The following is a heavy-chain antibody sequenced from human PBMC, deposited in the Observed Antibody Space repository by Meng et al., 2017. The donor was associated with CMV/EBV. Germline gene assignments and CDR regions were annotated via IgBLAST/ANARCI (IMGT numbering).Heavy chain of an antibody. D-gene: IGHD3-3*01. J-gene: IGHJ6*02. V-gene: IGHV4-39*07. CDR3: ARDGQTNDFWSGQYYYYYYGMDV. CDR2: IYYSGST. CDR1: GGSISSSSYY. Sequence: SETLSLTCTVSGGSISSSSYYWGWLRQPPGKGLEWIGSIYYSGSTYYNPSLKSRATISVDTSKNQYSLKLSSVTAADTAVYYCARDGQTNDFWSGQYYYYYYGMDVWGQGTTVTVSS.